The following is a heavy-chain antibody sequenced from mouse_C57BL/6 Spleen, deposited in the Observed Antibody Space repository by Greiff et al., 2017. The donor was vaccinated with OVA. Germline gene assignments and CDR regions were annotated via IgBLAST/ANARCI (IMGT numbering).Heavy chain of an antibody. CDR3: AKDAMDY. Sequence: EVQRVESGGGLVKPGGSLKLSCAASGFTFSDYGMHWVRQAPEKGLEWVAYISSGSSTIYYADTVKGRFTISRDNAKNTLFLQMTSLKSEDTDMYYCAKDAMDYWGQGTSVTVSS. CDR1: GFTFSDYG. J-gene: IGHJ4*01. CDR2: ISSGSSTI. V-gene: IGHV5-17*01.